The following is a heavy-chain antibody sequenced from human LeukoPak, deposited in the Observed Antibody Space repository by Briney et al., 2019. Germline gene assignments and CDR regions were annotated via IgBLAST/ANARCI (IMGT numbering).Heavy chain of an antibody. D-gene: IGHD3-22*01. CDR1: GFTFSDYG. Sequence: PGKSLRLSCTAFGFTFSDYGMHWVRQPPGKGLEWVAIIWYDGSNKTYEDSVKGRFTISRDNSKNTLYLQMNSLRAEDTAVYYCARGVDYYENSGTIDYWGQGTLVTVSS. CDR3: ARGVDYYENSGTIDY. CDR2: IWYDGSNK. V-gene: IGHV3-33*01. J-gene: IGHJ4*02.